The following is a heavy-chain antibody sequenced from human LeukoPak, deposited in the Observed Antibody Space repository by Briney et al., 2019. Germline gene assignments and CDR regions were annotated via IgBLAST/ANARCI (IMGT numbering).Heavy chain of an antibody. V-gene: IGHV1-2*02. J-gene: IGHJ6*03. CDR1: GYTFTSYY. Sequence: ASVTVSCKASGYTFTSYYIHWVRQAPGQGLEWMGWINPNGGVTKSAQKFQGRVTMTRDMSINTVYMELSGLTSDDTALYYCARGPNHYYYMDFWGKGTTVSVSS. CDR2: INPNGGVT. CDR3: ARGPNHYYYMDF.